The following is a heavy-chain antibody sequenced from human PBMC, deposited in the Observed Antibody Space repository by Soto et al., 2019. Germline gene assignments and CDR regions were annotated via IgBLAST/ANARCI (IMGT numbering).Heavy chain of an antibody. CDR3: AREGITMVRGAYEYYYYGMDV. D-gene: IGHD3-10*01. CDR1: GFTFSSYD. V-gene: IGHV3-13*01. CDR2: IGTAGDT. J-gene: IGHJ6*02. Sequence: GGSLRLSCAASGFTFSSYDMHWVRQATGKGLEWVSAIGTAGDTYYPGSVKGRFTISRENAKNSLYLQMNSLRAEDTAVYYCAREGITMVRGAYEYYYYGMDVWGQGTTVTVSS.